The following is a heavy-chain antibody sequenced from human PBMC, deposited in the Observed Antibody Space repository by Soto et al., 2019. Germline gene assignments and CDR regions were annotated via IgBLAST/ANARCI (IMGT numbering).Heavy chain of an antibody. CDR1: GFTFSGSA. J-gene: IGHJ5*01. D-gene: IGHD2-15*01. Sequence: HPGGSLGLSCAASGFTFSGSAMHWVRQASGKGLEWVGRIRSKANSYATAYAASVKGRFTISRDDSKNTAYLQMNSLKTEDTAVYFCTSQSVPRCSGCPCRDASWG. CDR2: IRSKANSYAT. CDR3: TSQSVPRCSGCPCRDAS. V-gene: IGHV3-73*01.